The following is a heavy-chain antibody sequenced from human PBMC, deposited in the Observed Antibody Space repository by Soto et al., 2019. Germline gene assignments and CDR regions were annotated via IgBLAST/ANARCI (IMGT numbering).Heavy chain of an antibody. CDR2: ISYDGNNK. V-gene: IGHV3-30-3*01. CDR1: GFTFSTYA. J-gene: IGHJ4*02. CDR3: ARGLGYCSGVNCYPGAY. D-gene: IGHD2-15*01. Sequence: GGSLRLSCAASGFTFSTYAMYWVRQAPGKGLEWVAVISYDGNNKYYGDSVKGRFTISRDNSKNTLYLQMNSLRAEDTAVYYCARGLGYCSGVNCYPGAYWGQGTLVTVSS.